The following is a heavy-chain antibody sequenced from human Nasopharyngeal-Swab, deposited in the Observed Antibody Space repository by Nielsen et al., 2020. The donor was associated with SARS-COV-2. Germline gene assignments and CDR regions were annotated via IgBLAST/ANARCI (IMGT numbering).Heavy chain of an antibody. D-gene: IGHD2-15*01. J-gene: IGHJ4*02. V-gene: IGHV3-33*01. CDR3: ARDSGGYCSGGSCYPHYYFDY. CDR2: IWYDGSNK. Sequence: VRQAPGKGLEWVAVIWYDGSNKYYADFVKGRFTISRDNSKNTLYLQMNSLRAEDTAVYYCARDSGGYCSGGSCYPHYYFDYWGQGTLVTVSS.